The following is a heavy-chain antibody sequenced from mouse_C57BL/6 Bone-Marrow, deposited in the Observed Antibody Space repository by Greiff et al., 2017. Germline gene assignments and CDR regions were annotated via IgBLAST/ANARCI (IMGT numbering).Heavy chain of an antibody. CDR1: GYTFTRST. V-gene: IGHV1-4*01. D-gene: IGHD2-3*01. J-gene: IGHJ2*01. Sequence: VQLQQSGAELARPGASVKMSCKASGYTFTRSTMHWLKQRPGQGLEWIGYINPSSGYTKYNQKFKDKATLTADKSSSTAYMQLSSLTSEDSAVYYCARWRWYYFDYWGQGTTLTVSS. CDR3: ARWRWYYFDY. CDR2: INPSSGYT.